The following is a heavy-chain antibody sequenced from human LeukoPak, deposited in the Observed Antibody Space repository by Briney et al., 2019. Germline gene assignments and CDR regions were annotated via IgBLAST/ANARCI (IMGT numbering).Heavy chain of an antibody. CDR2: ISWNSGSI. J-gene: IGHJ6*03. CDR3: AHLPEDTAMADYYYYMHV. V-gene: IGHV3-9*01. Sequence: GRSLRLSCAASGFTFDDYAMHWVRQAPGKGLEWVSGISWNSGSIGYADSVKGRFTITRDNAKNSLYLQMNSLRAEDTALYYCAHLPEDTAMADYYYYMHVWGKGTTVTVSS. CDR1: GFTFDDYA. D-gene: IGHD5-18*01.